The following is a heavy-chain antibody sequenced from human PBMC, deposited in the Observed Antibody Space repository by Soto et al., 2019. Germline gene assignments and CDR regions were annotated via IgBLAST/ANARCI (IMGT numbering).Heavy chain of an antibody. CDR1: GGSISSYD. CDR3: ARRYGPGFDY. J-gene: IGHJ4*02. V-gene: IGHV4-59*08. Sequence: SETLSVTCTVSGGSISSYDWSWIRQPPGKGLEWIGYIYYSGSINYNPSLKSRVTISVDTSKNQFSLKLSSVTAADTAVYYCARRYGPGFDYWGRGTLVTVSS. D-gene: IGHD4-17*01. CDR2: IYYSGSI.